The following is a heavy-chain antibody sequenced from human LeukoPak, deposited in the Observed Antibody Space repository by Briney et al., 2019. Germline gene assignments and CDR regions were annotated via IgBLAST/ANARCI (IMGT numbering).Heavy chain of an antibody. CDR2: IHRSGST. V-gene: IGHV4-4*02. CDR1: GGSISSDNW. J-gene: IGHJ4*02. D-gene: IGHD3-22*01. Sequence: KPSETLSLTCTVSGGSISSDNWWTWVRQPPGTGLEWIGEIHRSGSTNYNPSLRGRVTIYVDKSKNQFSLKLSSVTAADTAVYYCASRQYYDSTGYFDYWGQGTLVTVSS. CDR3: ASRQYYDSTGYFDY.